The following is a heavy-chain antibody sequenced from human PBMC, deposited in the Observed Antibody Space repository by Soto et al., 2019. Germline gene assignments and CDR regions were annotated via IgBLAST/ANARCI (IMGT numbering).Heavy chain of an antibody. CDR3: ARESEDLTSNFDY. V-gene: IGHV3-21*06. Sequence: GGSLRLSCAASGFTFTRYSMNWVRQAPGKGLEWVSSISSTTNYIYYGDSMKGRFTISRDNAKNSLYLEMNSLRAEDTVVYYCARESEDLTSNFDYWGQGTLVTVPQ. CDR1: GFTFTRYS. CDR2: ISSTTNYI. J-gene: IGHJ4*02.